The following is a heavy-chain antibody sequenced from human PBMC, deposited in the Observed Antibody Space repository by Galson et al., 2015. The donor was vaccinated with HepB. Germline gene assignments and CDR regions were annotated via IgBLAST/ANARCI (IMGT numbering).Heavy chain of an antibody. Sequence: SLRLSCAASGFTFRGYSMNWVRQAPGKGLEWVSSISGTSSYIYYADSVKGRFTSTRDNAKNSQYLQMTSLRAEDTAVYYCASGGFGELSWGQGTLVTVSS. CDR3: ASGGFGELS. V-gene: IGHV3-21*01. D-gene: IGHD3-10*01. J-gene: IGHJ5*02. CDR2: ISGTSSYI. CDR1: GFTFRGYS.